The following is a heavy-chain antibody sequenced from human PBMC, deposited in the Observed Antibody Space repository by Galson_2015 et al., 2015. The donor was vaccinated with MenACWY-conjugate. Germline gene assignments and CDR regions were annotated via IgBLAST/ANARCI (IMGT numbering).Heavy chain of an antibody. Sequence: SVKVSCKVSGYTLTELSMHWVRQAPGKGLEWMGGFDPEDGETIYAQKFQGRVTMTEDTSTDTAYMELSSLRSEDTAVYYCATGGGRGLWFGELSTNYYFDYWGQGTLVTVSS. V-gene: IGHV1-24*01. CDR1: GYTLTELS. CDR3: ATGGGRGLWFGELSTNYYFDY. D-gene: IGHD3-10*01. J-gene: IGHJ4*02. CDR2: FDPEDGET.